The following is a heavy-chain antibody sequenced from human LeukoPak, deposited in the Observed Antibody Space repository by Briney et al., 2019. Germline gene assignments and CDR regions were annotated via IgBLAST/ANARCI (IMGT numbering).Heavy chain of an antibody. CDR1: GFTFSTYA. Sequence: PGGSLRLSCAASGFTFSTYAMSWVRQAPGKGLEWVSVISGSGSSTYYADSVKGRFTISRDNAKNSLYLQMNSLRAEDTAVYYCARAPLAVAGTLNYWGQGTLVTVSS. J-gene: IGHJ4*02. V-gene: IGHV3-23*01. CDR2: ISGSGSST. CDR3: ARAPLAVAGTLNY. D-gene: IGHD6-19*01.